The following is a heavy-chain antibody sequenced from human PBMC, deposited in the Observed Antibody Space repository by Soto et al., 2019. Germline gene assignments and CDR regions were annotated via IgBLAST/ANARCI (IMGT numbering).Heavy chain of an antibody. J-gene: IGHJ4*02. CDR1: GFTFDDYV. Sequence: EVQLVESGGGLVQPGRSLRLSCAASGFTFDDYVLHWVRQVPGKGLEWVSGISWNSVAIHYADSVKGRFTISRDNAKNSLYLQMNNLRGEDTALYYCAKATRLTDTGSDWGQGTLVTVSS. CDR2: ISWNSVAI. V-gene: IGHV3-9*01. D-gene: IGHD2-8*02. CDR3: AKATRLTDTGSD.